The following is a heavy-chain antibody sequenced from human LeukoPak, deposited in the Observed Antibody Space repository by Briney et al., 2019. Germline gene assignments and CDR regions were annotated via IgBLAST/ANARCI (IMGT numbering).Heavy chain of an antibody. Sequence: GGSLRLSCAASGFTIDDYAMHCVRQAQRKCLEWVAGIYWNSGRAVYADSVQGRFTISRDNAKNSLYLQMNSLRTEDTAFYYCTKDNYCQRATCHGGWFDPWGQGTLVTVSS. CDR3: TKDNYCQRATCHGGWFDP. V-gene: IGHV3-9*01. CDR2: IYWNSGRA. D-gene: IGHD2-15*01. CDR1: GFTIDDYA. J-gene: IGHJ5*02.